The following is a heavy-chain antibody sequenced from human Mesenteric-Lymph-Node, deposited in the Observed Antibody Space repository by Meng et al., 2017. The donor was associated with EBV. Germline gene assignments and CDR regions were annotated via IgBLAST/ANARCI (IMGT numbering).Heavy chain of an antibody. V-gene: IGHV4-59*01. CDR2: ISDSGDS. CDR3: ARVWGYYYESSGYGWFGP. CDR1: GVAISTYF. J-gene: IGHJ5*02. D-gene: IGHD3-22*01. Sequence: QVQLQESGPVLVKPSETLSLTCTVSGVAISTYFWSWIRQSPGKGLEWIGHISDSGDSNYNPSLKGRVTISVDRSKNQFSLRLTSLTAADTAVYYCARVWGYYYESSGYGWFGPWGQGTLVTVSS.